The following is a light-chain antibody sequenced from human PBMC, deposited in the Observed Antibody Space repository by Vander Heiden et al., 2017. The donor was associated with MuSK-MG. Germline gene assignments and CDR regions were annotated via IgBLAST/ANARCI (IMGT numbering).Light chain of an antibody. J-gene: IGKJ2*01. CDR3: QQDCDSPHT. V-gene: IGKV3-20*01. Sequence: QSPRLLIYDTSNSATGIPDRFGGSGSGTDFTLTINRLVPADFAVSYCQQDCDSPHTFGQGTKVEIK. CDR2: DTS.